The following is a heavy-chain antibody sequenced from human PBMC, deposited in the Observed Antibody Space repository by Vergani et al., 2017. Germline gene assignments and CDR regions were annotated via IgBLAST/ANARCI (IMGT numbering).Heavy chain of an antibody. J-gene: IGHJ3*02. Sequence: EVQLVESGGGLVKPGGSLRLSCAASGFTVSSNYMSWVRQAPGKGLEWVSSISSSSSYIYYADSVKGRFTISRDNAKNSLYLQMNSLRAEDTAVYYCARDQMDPRRRVQEHAFDIWGQGTMVTVSS. CDR1: GFTVSSNY. V-gene: IGHV3-21*01. CDR3: ARDQMDPRRRVQEHAFDI. CDR2: ISSSSSYI. D-gene: IGHD6-13*01.